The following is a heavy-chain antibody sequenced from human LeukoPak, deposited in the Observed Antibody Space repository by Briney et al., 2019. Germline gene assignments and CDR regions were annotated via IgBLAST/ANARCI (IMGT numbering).Heavy chain of an antibody. CDR3: ARQGQDGSYSDY. D-gene: IGHD1-26*01. V-gene: IGHV4-39*07. J-gene: IGHJ4*02. CDR1: SGSISSNNYY. Sequence: SETLPLTCTVSSGSISSNNYYWGWIRQPPGKGLEWIGEINHSGSTNYNPSLKSRVTISVDTSKNQFSLKLSSVTAADTAVCYCARQGQDGSYSDYWGQGTLVTVSS. CDR2: INHSGST.